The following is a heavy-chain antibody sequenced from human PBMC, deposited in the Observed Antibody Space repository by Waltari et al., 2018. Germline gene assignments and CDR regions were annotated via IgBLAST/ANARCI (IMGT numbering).Heavy chain of an antibody. Sequence: VQLVESGGGLVQPAGSLRLSCSAAGFTFSRSGMHLVQRAPGKGLEWVAVIWYDGSNKYYADSVKGRFTISRDNSKNTLYLQMNSLRAEDTAVYYCARGRFTMVPRGMDVWGQGTTVTVSS. D-gene: IGHD3-10*01. V-gene: IGHV3-33*08. CDR1: GFTFSRSG. CDR2: IWYDGSNK. J-gene: IGHJ6*02. CDR3: ARGRFTMVPRGMDV.